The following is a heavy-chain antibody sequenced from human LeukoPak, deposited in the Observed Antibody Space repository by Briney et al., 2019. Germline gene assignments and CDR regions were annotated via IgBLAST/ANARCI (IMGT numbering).Heavy chain of an antibody. CDR2: IWNDGSQK. CDR3: ARDKGPYYFDQ. V-gene: IGHV3-33*01. J-gene: IGHJ4*02. CDR1: GFAFSSYG. Sequence: GGSLRLSCAASGFAFSSYGMHWVRQGPGKGLEWVAVIWNDGSQKYYADSVKGRFTISRDNSKNTLYLQMNSLRAEDTAVYYCARDKGPYYFDQWGQGTLLTISS.